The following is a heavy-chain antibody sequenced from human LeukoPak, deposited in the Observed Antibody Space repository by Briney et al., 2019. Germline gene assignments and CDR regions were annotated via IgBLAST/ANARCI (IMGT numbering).Heavy chain of an antibody. Sequence: GGSLRLSCGASGFTFSSYWMHWVRQAPGKGLVWVARINSDGIATSYPDSVKGRFTISRDNAKNTLDLQMNSLRAEDTAVYYCARDDSGSSFGYWGQGTLVTVSS. CDR1: GFTFSSYW. D-gene: IGHD3-10*01. CDR2: INSDGIAT. J-gene: IGHJ4*02. V-gene: IGHV3-74*01. CDR3: ARDDSGSSFGY.